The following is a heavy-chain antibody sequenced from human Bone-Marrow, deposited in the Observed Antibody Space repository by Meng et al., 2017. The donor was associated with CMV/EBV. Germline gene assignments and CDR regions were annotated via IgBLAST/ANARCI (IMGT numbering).Heavy chain of an antibody. CDR1: GFTFDDYG. J-gene: IGHJ6*02. Sequence: GESLKISCAASGFTFDDYGMSWVRQAPGKGLEWVSGINWNGGSTGYADSVKGRFTISRDNAKNSLYLQMNSLRAEDTALYYCARRVGSYSLDYYGMDVWGQRTTVTVSS. CDR2: INWNGGST. CDR3: ARRVGSYSLDYYGMDV. D-gene: IGHD3-16*02. V-gene: IGHV3-20*04.